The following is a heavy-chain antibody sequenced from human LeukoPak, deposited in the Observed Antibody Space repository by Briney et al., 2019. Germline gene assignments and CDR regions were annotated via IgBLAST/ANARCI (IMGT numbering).Heavy chain of an antibody. CDR2: VNQGGTEK. CDR1: GFTFSSQW. J-gene: IGHJ4*02. CDR3: AKDRYYYDSSGYYFDY. D-gene: IGHD3-22*01. Sequence: GGSLRLSCAASGFTFSSQWMGWVRQAPGKGLEWVANVNQGGTEKFYVGSVKGRFTISRDNSKNTLYLQMNSLRAEDTAVYYCAKDRYYYDSSGYYFDYWGQGTLVTVSS. V-gene: IGHV3-7*01.